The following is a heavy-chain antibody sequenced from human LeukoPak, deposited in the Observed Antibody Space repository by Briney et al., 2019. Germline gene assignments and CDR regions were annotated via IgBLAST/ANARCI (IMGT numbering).Heavy chain of an antibody. CDR1: GFTFSSYG. Sequence: PGGSLRLSCTASGFTFSSYGMHWVRRAPGKGLEWVAVIWYDASNKYYADSVKGRFTISKDNSKNTLYLQMNSLRAEDTAVYYCARDRTVIHLDYWGQGTLVTVSS. CDR3: ARDRTVIHLDY. J-gene: IGHJ4*02. V-gene: IGHV3-33*01. CDR2: IWYDASNK. D-gene: IGHD2-21*01.